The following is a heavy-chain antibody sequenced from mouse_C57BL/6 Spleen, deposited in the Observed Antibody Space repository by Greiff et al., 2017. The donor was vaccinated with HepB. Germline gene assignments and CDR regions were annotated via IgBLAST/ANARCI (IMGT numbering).Heavy chain of an antibody. V-gene: IGHV1-82*01. CDR2: IYPGDGDT. J-gene: IGHJ1*03. CDR3: ARDPYYYGSSYWYFDV. D-gene: IGHD1-1*01. Sequence: QVQLQQSGPELVKPGASVKISCKASGYSFSSSWMNWVKQRPGKGLEWIGRIYPGDGDTNYNGKFKGKATLTADKSSSTAYMQLSSLTSEDSAVYFCARDPYYYGSSYWYFDVWVTGTTVTVSS. CDR1: GYSFSSSW.